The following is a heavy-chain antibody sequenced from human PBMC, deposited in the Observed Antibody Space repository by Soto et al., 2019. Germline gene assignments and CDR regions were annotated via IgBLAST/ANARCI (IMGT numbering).Heavy chain of an antibody. J-gene: IGHJ4*02. CDR1: GFTFSDHY. V-gene: IGHV3-72*01. D-gene: IGHD6-19*01. Sequence: EVQLVESGGGLVQPGGSLRLSCAASGFTFSDHYMDWVRQAPGKGLEWVGRIRNTAQRFITEYAASVKGRFTVSRDESENSPYLEMNSLTIVDTAAYYCASPQRRSGGWSYYWGQGTLVTVSP. CDR3: ASPQRRSGGWSYY. CDR2: IRNTAQRFIT.